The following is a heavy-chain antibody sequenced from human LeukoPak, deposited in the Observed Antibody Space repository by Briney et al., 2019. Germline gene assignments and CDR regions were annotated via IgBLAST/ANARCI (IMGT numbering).Heavy chain of an antibody. CDR3: ARGGLVPRAFDI. CDR2: IYHSGST. Sequence: SGTVSLTCAVSGGSISSSNWWRWVRPPPGKGLEWVGEIYHSGSTNYNPSLKSRVTISVNKSKNQFSLKLSSVTAADTAVYYCARGGLVPRAFDIWGQGTMVTVSS. V-gene: IGHV4-4*02. J-gene: IGHJ3*02. CDR1: GGSISSSNW. D-gene: IGHD6-19*01.